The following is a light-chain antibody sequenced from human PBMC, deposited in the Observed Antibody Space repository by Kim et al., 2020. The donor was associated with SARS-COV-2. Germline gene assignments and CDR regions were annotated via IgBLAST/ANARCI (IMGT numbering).Light chain of an antibody. CDR1: KDINNC. J-gene: IGKJ5*01. CDR2: DAS. Sequence: SASGGDRVTITCHASKDINNCLNWYQQKPGKAPKLLIYDASNLETGVPTRFSGSGSGTDFTFTISSLQPEDIAAYYCQKHNGLPVFGQGTRLEIK. CDR3: QKHNGLPV. V-gene: IGKV1-33*01.